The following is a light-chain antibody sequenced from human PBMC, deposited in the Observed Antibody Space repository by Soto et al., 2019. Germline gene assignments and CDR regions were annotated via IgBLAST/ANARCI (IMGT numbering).Light chain of an antibody. CDR1: SSNIGSNT. CDR3: AAWDDSLSGVL. Sequence: QSVLIQPPSASGTPGQRVTISCSGSSSNIGSNTVNWYQQLPGTAPKLFIYRNNQRPSGVPDRVSGSKSGTSASLAISGLRSEDEADYYCAAWDDSLSGVLFGGGTKLTVL. CDR2: RNN. J-gene: IGLJ2*01. V-gene: IGLV1-44*01.